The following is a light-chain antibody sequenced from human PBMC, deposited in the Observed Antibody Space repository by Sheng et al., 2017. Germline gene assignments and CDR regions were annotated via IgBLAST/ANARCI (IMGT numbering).Light chain of an antibody. CDR1: HIGSKS. V-gene: IGLV3-21*01. CDR3: QVWDSSSDRVV. Sequence: SYLMTQPPSVSVAPGKTASITCGGDHIGSKSVHWYQQKAGQAPLLVLYDDRDRPSGIPERFSGSNSGNTATLTISRVEAGDEADYYCQVWDSSSDRVVFGGGTKLTVL. J-gene: IGLJ2*01. CDR2: DDR.